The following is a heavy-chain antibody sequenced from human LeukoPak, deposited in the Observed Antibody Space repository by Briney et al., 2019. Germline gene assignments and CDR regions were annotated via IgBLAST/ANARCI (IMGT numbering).Heavy chain of an antibody. V-gene: IGHV1-2*02. J-gene: IGHJ4*02. CDR3: AREQWELYFDY. D-gene: IGHD1-26*01. CDR2: INLNSGGT. CDR1: GYTFTCYY. Sequence: ASVKVSCKASGYTFTCYYVHWMRQAPGQGLGWMGWINLNSGGTNYAQKFQVRVTITRDTSISTAYMELSRLRSDDTAVYYCAREQWELYFDYWGQGTLVTVSS.